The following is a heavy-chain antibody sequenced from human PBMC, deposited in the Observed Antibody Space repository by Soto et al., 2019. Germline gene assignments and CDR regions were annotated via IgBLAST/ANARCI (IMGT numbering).Heavy chain of an antibody. Sequence: QITLKESGPTLVKPTQTLTLTCTFSGFSLSADGVGVGWIRQPPGKALEWLALIYWDDDKRYRPSLKSRLTTTKDTSKNQVVLTMTNMDPVDTATYYCAPAYGGTSWPNDAFDVWGQGTVVTVSS. V-gene: IGHV2-5*02. J-gene: IGHJ3*01. D-gene: IGHD2-2*01. CDR3: APAYGGTSWPNDAFDV. CDR2: IYWDDDK. CDR1: GFSLSADGVG.